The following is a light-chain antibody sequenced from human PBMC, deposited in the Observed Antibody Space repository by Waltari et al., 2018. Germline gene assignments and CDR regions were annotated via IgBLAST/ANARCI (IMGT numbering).Light chain of an antibody. V-gene: IGKV4-1*01. J-gene: IGKJ4*01. CDR3: QQYYSTPLT. CDR2: WAA. Sequence: DIVMTQSPDSLAVSLGERATINCKSSQSVLYSSNNKNYLAWYQQKPGQPPKLLIDWAATRESGVPDRFSGSGSGTDFTLTISSLQAEDVAVYYCQQYYSTPLTFGGWTKVEIK. CDR1: QSVLYSSNNKNY.